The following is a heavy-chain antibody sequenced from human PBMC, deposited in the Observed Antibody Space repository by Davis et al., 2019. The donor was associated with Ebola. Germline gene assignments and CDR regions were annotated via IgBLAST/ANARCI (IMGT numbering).Heavy chain of an antibody. CDR3: AKDIKRYGGNSDWRPPRHYYYGMDV. V-gene: IGHV3-9*01. D-gene: IGHD4-23*01. CDR2: ISWNSGSI. CDR1: GFTFDDYA. Sequence: SLKISCAASGFTFDDYAMHWVRQAPGKGLEWVSGISWNSGSIGYADSVKGRFTISRDNAKNSLYLQMNSLRAEDTALYYCAKDIKRYGGNSDWRPPRHYYYGMDVWGQGTTVTVSS. J-gene: IGHJ6*02.